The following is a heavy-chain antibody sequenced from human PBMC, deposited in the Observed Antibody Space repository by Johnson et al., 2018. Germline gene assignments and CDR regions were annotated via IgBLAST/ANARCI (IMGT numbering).Heavy chain of an antibody. CDR3: AGFPFPDYSNSEWRYSYPMDV. D-gene: IGHD4-11*01. CDR2: VSTTGNT. V-gene: IGHV4-4*07. J-gene: IGHJ6*02. CDR1: GVSMSSYY. Sequence: QVQLQESGPGLVKPSETLSLTCTVSGVSMSSYYWNWIRQPSGRGLEWIGRVSTTGNTDQNPSLPSRGTLSIDTTQNQFYLKLTSVTAPDTAIYYCAGFPFPDYSNSEWRYSYPMDVWGQGTTVTVSS.